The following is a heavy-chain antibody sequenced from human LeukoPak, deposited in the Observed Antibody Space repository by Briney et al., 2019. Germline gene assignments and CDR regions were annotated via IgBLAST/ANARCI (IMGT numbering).Heavy chain of an antibody. CDR1: GYTFTIYG. CDR2: ISAYNGNT. D-gene: IGHD3-10*01. J-gene: IGHJ4*02. CDR3: ARSLSGSEDY. Sequence: ASVKVSCTASGYTFTIYGISRVRQAPGQGLEWMGWISAYNGNTNYAQKLQGRVTMTTDTSTSTAYMELRSLRSDDTAVYYCARSLSGSEDYWGQGTLVTVSS. V-gene: IGHV1-18*01.